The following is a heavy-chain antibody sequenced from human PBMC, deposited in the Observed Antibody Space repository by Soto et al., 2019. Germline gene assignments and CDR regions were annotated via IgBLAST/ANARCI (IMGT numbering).Heavy chain of an antibody. J-gene: IGHJ4*02. V-gene: IGHV4-31*03. D-gene: IGHD5-18*01. CDR1: GGSISSGGYY. Sequence: SETLSLTCTVSGGSISSGGYYWSWIRQHPGKGLEWIGYIYYSGSTYYNPSLKSRVTISVDTSKNQFSLKLSSVTAADTAVYYCARGGGGYSYGYYFDYWGQGTLVTVSS. CDR2: IYYSGST. CDR3: ARGGGGYSYGYYFDY.